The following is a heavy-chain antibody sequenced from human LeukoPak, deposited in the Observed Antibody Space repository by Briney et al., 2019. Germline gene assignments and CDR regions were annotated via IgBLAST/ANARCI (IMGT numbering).Heavy chain of an antibody. CDR2: IYYSGST. CDR3: ARCGQWLGYNWFDP. D-gene: IGHD6-19*01. J-gene: IGHJ5*02. V-gene: IGHV4-61*05. CDR1: GGSISSSSYY. Sequence: SETLSLTCTVSGGSISSSSYYWSWIRQPPGKGLEWIGYIYYSGSTNYNPSLKSRVTISVDTSKNQFSLKLSSVTAADTAVYYCARCGQWLGYNWFDPWGQGTLVTVSS.